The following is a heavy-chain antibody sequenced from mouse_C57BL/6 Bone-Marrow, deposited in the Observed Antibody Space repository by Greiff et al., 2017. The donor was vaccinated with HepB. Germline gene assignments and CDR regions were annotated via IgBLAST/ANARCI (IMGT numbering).Heavy chain of an antibody. J-gene: IGHJ2*01. CDR2: IYPGSGNT. V-gene: IGHV1-76*01. Sequence: QVQLQQSGAELVRPGASVKLSCKASGYTFTDYYINWVKQRPGQGLEWIARIYPGSGNTYYNEKFKGKATLTAEKSSSTAYMQLSSLTSEDSAGYFCARSLDYWGQGTTLTGSS. CDR3: ARSLDY. CDR1: GYTFTDYY.